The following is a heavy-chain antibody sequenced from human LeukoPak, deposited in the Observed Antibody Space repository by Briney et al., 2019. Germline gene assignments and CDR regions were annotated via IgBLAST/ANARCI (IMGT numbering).Heavy chain of an antibody. CDR2: LDIRGGST. CDR3: AGAYDFGNWFEP. J-gene: IGHJ5*02. V-gene: IGHV3-74*03. D-gene: IGHD2/OR15-2a*01. Sequence: GGSLRLSCAASGFTFSNTWMHWVRQAPGKGLVWVSRLDIRGGSTAYADSVKGRFTISRDNAKDTLYLQMNSLRAEDTALYYCAGAYDFGNWFEPWGQGTLLTVSS. CDR1: GFTFSNTW.